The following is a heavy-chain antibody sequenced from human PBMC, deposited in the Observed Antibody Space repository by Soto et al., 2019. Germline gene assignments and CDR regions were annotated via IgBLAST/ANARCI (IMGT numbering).Heavy chain of an antibody. CDR1: GFTFSSYA. J-gene: IGHJ6*02. D-gene: IGHD3-9*01. V-gene: IGHV3-30-3*01. CDR3: ARTVDDILTGYSVSGYGMDV. Sequence: GGSLRLSCAAPGFTFSSYAMHWVRQAPGKGLEWVAVISYDGSNKYYADYVKGRFTISRDNSKNTLYLQMNSLRAEDTAVYYCARTVDDILTGYSVSGYGMDVWGQGTTVTVSS. CDR2: ISYDGSNK.